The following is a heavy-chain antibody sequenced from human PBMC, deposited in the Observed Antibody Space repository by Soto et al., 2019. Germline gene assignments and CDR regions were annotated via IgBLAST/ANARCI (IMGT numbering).Heavy chain of an antibody. D-gene: IGHD3-9*01. CDR3: AKDTPRAYDILTGRSYYYYGMDV. CDR2: ISCDGGST. CDR1: GFTFDDYT. J-gene: IGHJ6*02. Sequence: PGGSLRLSCAASGFTFDDYTMHWVRQAPGKGLEWVSLISCDGGSTYYADSVKGRFTISRDNSKNSLYLQMNSLRTEDTALYYCAKDTPRAYDILTGRSYYYYGMDVWGQGTTVTVSS. V-gene: IGHV3-43*01.